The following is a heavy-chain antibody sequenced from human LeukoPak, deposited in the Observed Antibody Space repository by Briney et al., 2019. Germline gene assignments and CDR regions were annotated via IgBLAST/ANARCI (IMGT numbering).Heavy chain of an antibody. D-gene: IGHD3-22*01. CDR3: AKTNSSDYSYFFDF. CDR2: ISGSGGRT. CDR1: GVIFSSYA. V-gene: IGHV3-23*01. Sequence: AGGSLRLSCAASGVIFSSYAMSWVRQAPGKGLEWVSGISGSGGRTYYADSVKGRFTVSRDNSKSTLYLLMNSLRAEDTAVYYCAKTNSSDYSYFFDFWGQGTLVTVSS. J-gene: IGHJ4*02.